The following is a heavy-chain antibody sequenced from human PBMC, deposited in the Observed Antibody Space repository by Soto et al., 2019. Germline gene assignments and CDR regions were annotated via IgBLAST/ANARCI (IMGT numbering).Heavy chain of an antibody. CDR2: IKEGGSEK. Sequence: PGGSLRLSCAAFGFTFSTYWMSWVRQAPGKGLEWVANIKEGGSEKYYVDSVEGRFTISRDNAKNSLYLQMTSLRAEDTALYYCARGWGYFDSSGFPYLYAMDVWGQGTTVTVSS. V-gene: IGHV3-7*01. J-gene: IGHJ6*02. CDR1: GFTFSTYW. D-gene: IGHD3-22*01. CDR3: ARGWGYFDSSGFPYLYAMDV.